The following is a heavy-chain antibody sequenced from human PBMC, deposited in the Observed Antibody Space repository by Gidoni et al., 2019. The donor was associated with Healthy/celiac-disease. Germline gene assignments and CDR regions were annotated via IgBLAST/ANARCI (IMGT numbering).Heavy chain of an antibody. CDR3: ARARPYCSGGSCYSLFLIDAFDI. V-gene: IGHV1-8*01. Sequence: QVQLVQSGAEVKKPGASVKVSCKASGYTFTSYAVTWVRQATGQGLEWMGWMNPNSGNTGYAQKFQGRVTMTRNTSISTAYMELSSLRSEDTAVYYCARARPYCSGGSCYSLFLIDAFDIWGQGTMVTVSS. J-gene: IGHJ3*02. CDR1: GYTFTSYA. CDR2: MNPNSGNT. D-gene: IGHD2-15*01.